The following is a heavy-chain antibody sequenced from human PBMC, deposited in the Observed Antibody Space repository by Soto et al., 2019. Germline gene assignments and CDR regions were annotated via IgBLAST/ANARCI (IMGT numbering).Heavy chain of an antibody. CDR2: IYYSGST. CDR1: GGSISSGDYY. J-gene: IGHJ4*02. V-gene: IGHV4-30-4*01. Sequence: QVQLQESGPGLVKPSQTLSLTCTVSGGSISSGDYYWSWIRQPPGKGLEWIGYIYYSGSTYYNPSLKSRVTISVDTSKNQFSLKLSSVTAADTAVYYCARGGYSGYDYAYYFDYWGQGTLVTVSS. CDR3: ARGGYSGYDYAYYFDY. D-gene: IGHD5-12*01.